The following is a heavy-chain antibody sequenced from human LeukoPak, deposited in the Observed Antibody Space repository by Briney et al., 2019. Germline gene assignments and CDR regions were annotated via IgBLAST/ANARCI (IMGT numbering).Heavy chain of an antibody. CDR3: ARGGIVATSFSFDY. Sequence: GGSLRLSCAASGFIVSSNYMSWVRQAPGKGVEGVSDIYSCGSTYYADCVKGRFTISRHNSKITVYLQMDSLRAEDTAVYYCARGGIVATSFSFDYWGQGSLVTVSS. D-gene: IGHD5-12*01. CDR2: IYSCGST. CDR1: GFIVSSNY. J-gene: IGHJ4*02. V-gene: IGHV3-53*04.